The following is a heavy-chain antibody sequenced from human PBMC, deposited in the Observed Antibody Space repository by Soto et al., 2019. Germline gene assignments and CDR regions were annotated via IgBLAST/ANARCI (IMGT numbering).Heavy chain of an antibody. CDR2: IYYSGST. CDR3: ASSAPPRIAMVRGVIKYFQH. J-gene: IGHJ1*01. CDR1: GGSISSYY. V-gene: IGHV4-59*08. Sequence: PSETLSLTCTVSGGSISSYYWSWIRQPPGKGLEWIGYIYYSGSTNYNPSLKSRVTISVDTSKNQFSLKLSSVTAADTAVYYCASSAPPRIAMVRGVIKYFQHWGQGTRVTVSS. D-gene: IGHD3-10*01.